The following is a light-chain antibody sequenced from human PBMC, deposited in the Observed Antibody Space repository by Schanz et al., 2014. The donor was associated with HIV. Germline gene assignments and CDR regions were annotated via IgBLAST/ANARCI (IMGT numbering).Light chain of an antibody. V-gene: IGKV3-11*01. CDR3: QQYGTSPFA. J-gene: IGKJ3*01. CDR1: QSVSSY. CDR2: DAS. Sequence: EIVLTQSPATLSLSPGERATLSCRASQSVSSYLAWYQQKPGQAPRLLIYDASNRATGIPARFSGSGSGTDFTLTISRLEPEDFATYYCQQYGTSPFAFGPGTKVDIK.